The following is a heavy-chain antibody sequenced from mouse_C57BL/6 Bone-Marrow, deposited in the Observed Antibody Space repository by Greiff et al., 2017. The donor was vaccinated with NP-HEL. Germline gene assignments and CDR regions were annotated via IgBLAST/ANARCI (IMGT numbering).Heavy chain of an antibody. CDR3: TRRRLRYYFVY. D-gene: IGHD1-1*01. Sequence: QVQLQQSGAELVRPGSSVTLSCKASGYTFTDYEMHWVKQTPVHGLEWIGAIDPETGGTAYNQKFKGKAILTADKSSSTAYMELRSLTSEDSAVYYCTRRRLRYYFVYWGQGTTLTVSS. V-gene: IGHV1-15*01. CDR1: GYTFTDYE. J-gene: IGHJ2*01. CDR2: IDPETGGT.